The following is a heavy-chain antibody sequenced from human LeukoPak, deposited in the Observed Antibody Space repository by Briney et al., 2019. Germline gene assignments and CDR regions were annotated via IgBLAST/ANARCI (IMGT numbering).Heavy chain of an antibody. V-gene: IGHV3-30*02. J-gene: IGHJ4*02. D-gene: IGHD3-10*01. Sequence: GVSLRLSCAASGFTFSSYGMHWVRQAPGKGLEWVAFIRYDGSNKYYADSVKGRFTISRDNSKNTLYLQMNSLRAEDTAVYYCAKDRGFYGSGSYYFDYWGQGTLVTVSS. CDR1: GFTFSSYG. CDR3: AKDRGFYGSGSYYFDY. CDR2: IRYDGSNK.